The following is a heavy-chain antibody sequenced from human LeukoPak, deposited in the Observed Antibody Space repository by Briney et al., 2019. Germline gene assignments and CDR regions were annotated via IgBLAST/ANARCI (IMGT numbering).Heavy chain of an antibody. CDR1: GYTFTNYD. Sequence: ASVKVSCKASGYTFTNYDINWVRQATGQGLEWMGWMNPNSGNTGYGQKFQGRVTITRNTSISTAYMELSSLRSEDTAVYYCARDLGVEYCSGGSCLLDYWGQGTLVTVSS. V-gene: IGHV1-8*03. J-gene: IGHJ4*02. D-gene: IGHD2-15*01. CDR2: MNPNSGNT. CDR3: ARDLGVEYCSGGSCLLDY.